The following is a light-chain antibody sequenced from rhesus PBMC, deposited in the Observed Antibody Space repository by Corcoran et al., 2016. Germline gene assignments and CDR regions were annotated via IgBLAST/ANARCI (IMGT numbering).Light chain of an antibody. V-gene: IGKV3-10*01. CDR3: YQHSSGP. Sequence: QVILTQSPATLSLSPGERATLSCRASQSVSSYLAWYQPKPGQAPRLLIYGASSRATGIPDRFSGSGSGTDFTLTISSLEPEDVGVYHCYQHSSGPFGPGTKLDIK. J-gene: IGKJ3*01. CDR2: GAS. CDR1: QSVSSY.